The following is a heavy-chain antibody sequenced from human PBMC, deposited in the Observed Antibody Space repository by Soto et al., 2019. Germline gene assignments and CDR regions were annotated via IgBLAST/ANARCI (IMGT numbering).Heavy chain of an antibody. D-gene: IGHD2-2*01. CDR2: IIPKYGTT. V-gene: IGHV1-69*01. Sequence: QVQLMQSGAEVTKPGSSVKVSCKASAGPFNTFGISWVRQAPGQGLEWMGGIIPKYGTTNYARRFQCRVTITADESTATAYLELSSLRHDDTAIYYCARTRQRRPVFYVDYWGQGT. CDR1: AGPFNTFG. J-gene: IGHJ4*02. CDR3: ARTRQRRPVFYVDY.